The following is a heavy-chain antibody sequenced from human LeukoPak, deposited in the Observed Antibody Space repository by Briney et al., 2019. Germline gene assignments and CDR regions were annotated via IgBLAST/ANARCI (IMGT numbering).Heavy chain of an antibody. CDR3: ARDLYSGSYYGGRWFDP. CDR2: INPNSGGT. D-gene: IGHD1-26*01. J-gene: IGHJ5*02. V-gene: IGHV1-2*02. CDR1: GYTFTGYY. Sequence: GASVKVSCKASGYTFTGYYMHWVRQAPGQGLEWVGWINPNSGGTNYAQKFQGRVTMTRDTSISTAYMELSRLRSDDTAVYYCARDLYSGSYYGGRWFDPWGQGTLVTVSS.